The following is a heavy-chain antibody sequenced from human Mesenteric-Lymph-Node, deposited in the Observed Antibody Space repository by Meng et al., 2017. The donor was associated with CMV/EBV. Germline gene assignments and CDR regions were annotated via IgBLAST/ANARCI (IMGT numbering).Heavy chain of an antibody. CDR2: VHPSGIT. CDR1: GFTFSSYG. D-gene: IGHD6-19*01. Sequence: SQTLSLTCAASGFTFSSYGMHWVRQSPGKGLDWIGEVHPSGITNFHSSLKSRVTILVDKSKNQFSLTLTSVTAADTAVYYCARHVPVPGTRGFDIWGQGTMVTVSS. V-gene: IGHV4-34*01. CDR3: ARHVPVPGTRGFDI. J-gene: IGHJ3*02.